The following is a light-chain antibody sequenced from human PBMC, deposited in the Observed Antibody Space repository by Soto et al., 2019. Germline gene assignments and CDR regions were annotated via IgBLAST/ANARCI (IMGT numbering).Light chain of an antibody. CDR1: QNISNY. V-gene: IGKV3-11*01. Sequence: IVFTQARATLSLNPGKRATVSCSASQNISNYLIWYQQKPGQAPRLLIYDVSNRATGIPARFSGSGSGTDFTLTISSLEPEDFAVYYCQQRSNWPRTFGQGTKVDIK. J-gene: IGKJ1*01. CDR3: QQRSNWPRT. CDR2: DVS.